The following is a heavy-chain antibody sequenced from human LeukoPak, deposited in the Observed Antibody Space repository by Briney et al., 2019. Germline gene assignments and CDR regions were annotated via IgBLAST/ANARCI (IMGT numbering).Heavy chain of an antibody. Sequence: GESLKISCKGSGYSFTSYWTGWVRQMPGKGLEWMGIIYPGDSDTRYSPSFQGQVTISADKSISTAYLQWSSLKASDTAMYYCARPLVVVAATSAFDIWGQGTMVTVSS. CDR2: IYPGDSDT. D-gene: IGHD2-15*01. J-gene: IGHJ3*02. CDR1: GYSFTSYW. V-gene: IGHV5-51*01. CDR3: ARPLVVVAATSAFDI.